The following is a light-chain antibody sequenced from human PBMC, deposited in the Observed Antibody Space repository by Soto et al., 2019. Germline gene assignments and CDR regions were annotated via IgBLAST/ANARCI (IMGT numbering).Light chain of an antibody. CDR3: QQYGYSPYT. CDR1: RSVTSRY. Sequence: EIVLTQYPVTLSLSPGERATLSCRASRSVTSRYLAWYQQKPGQAPRLLIYGASSRATGIPDRFSGSGSGTDFTLTISSLEPEDFAVYSCQQYGYSPYTFGQGTELEIK. CDR2: GAS. V-gene: IGKV3-20*01. J-gene: IGKJ2*01.